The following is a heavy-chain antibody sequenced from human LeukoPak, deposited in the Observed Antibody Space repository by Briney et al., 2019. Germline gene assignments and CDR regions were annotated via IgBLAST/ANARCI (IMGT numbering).Heavy chain of an antibody. J-gene: IGHJ4*02. D-gene: IGHD3-22*01. Sequence: SGTLSLTCAVSGGSISSSNWWSWVRQPPGKGLEWIGEIYHSGSTNYNPSLKSRVTISVDTSKNQFSLRLSSVTAADTAVYYCARVTGYMIEDYFDYWGQGTLVTVSS. V-gene: IGHV4-4*02. CDR3: ARVTGYMIEDYFDY. CDR2: IYHSGST. CDR1: GGSISSSNW.